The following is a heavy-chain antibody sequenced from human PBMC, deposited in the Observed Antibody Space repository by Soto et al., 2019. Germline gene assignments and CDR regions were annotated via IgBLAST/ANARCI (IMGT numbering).Heavy chain of an antibody. V-gene: IGHV3-74*01. CDR2: ISSEGSST. D-gene: IGHD6-19*01. J-gene: IGHJ2*01. CDR1: GFIFSNYW. Sequence: EVQLVESGGGLVQPGGSLRLSCAASGFIFSNYWMYWVRQAPGKGLVWVSRISSEGSSTRYADSVKGRFTISRDNAKNTLYLQMNSLRAEDTAVYYCAREGVAVAGTVWYFDHWGRGALVTVSS. CDR3: AREGVAVAGTVWYFDH.